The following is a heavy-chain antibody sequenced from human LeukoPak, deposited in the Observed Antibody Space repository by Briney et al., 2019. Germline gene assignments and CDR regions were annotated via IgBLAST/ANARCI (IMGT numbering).Heavy chain of an antibody. CDR3: TTEPRD. J-gene: IGHJ4*02. Sequence: GSLLLSCAASGFSFIHSWMSWVRQAPGKGLEWVGRIKSKKDGGAIDYAAPVKGRFTISRDDSKNMVYLQISSLKTEDTAVYYCTTEPRDWGQGTLVTVS. CDR2: IKSKKDGGAI. CDR1: GFSFIHSW. V-gene: IGHV3-15*01.